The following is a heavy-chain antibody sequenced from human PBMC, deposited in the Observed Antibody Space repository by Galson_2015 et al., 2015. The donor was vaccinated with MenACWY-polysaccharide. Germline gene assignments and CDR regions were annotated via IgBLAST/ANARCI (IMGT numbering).Heavy chain of an antibody. CDR1: GITFSSYS. D-gene: IGHD4-23*01. CDR2: ISSSGGST. V-gene: IGHV3-23*01. CDR3: ANTRPTVGDY. J-gene: IGHJ4*01. Sequence: SLRLSCAVSGITFSSYSMSWVRQAPGKGLEWVAGISSSGGSTYYADSVKGRFTISRDNNQNTLSLQMNSLGVDDTAVYFCANTRPTVGDYWGHGTLVTVSS.